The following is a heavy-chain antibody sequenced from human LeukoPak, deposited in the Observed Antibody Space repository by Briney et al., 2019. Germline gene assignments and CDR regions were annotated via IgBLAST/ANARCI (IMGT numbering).Heavy chain of an antibody. V-gene: IGHV3-23*01. CDR2: MSGVGVST. Sequence: GGSLRLSCAASGFIFSTYWMTWVRQAPGKGLEWVSSMSGVGVSTYYADSVKGRFTISRDNSKNTLYLQMHSLRAEDTAVYYCAKVRAGHYFDYWGQGTLVTVSS. D-gene: IGHD6-19*01. CDR3: AKVRAGHYFDY. CDR1: GFIFSTYW. J-gene: IGHJ4*02.